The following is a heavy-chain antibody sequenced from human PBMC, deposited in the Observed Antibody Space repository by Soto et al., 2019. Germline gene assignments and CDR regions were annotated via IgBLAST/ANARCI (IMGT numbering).Heavy chain of an antibody. CDR2: INHSGST. CDR1: GGSFSGYY. Sequence: PSETLSLTCAVYGGSFSGYYWSWIRQPPGKGLEWIGEINHSGSTNYNPSLKSRVTISVDTSKNQFSLKLSSVTAADTAVYYCARDNYGDPYFDYWGQGTLVTVSS. CDR3: ARDNYGDPYFDY. D-gene: IGHD4-17*01. V-gene: IGHV4-34*01. J-gene: IGHJ4*02.